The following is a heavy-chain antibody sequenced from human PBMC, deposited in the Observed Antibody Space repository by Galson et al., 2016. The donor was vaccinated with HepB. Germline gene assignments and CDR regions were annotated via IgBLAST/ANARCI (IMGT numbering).Heavy chain of an antibody. D-gene: IGHD3-3*01. CDR1: GFSFSGYA. Sequence: SLRLSCAASGFSFSGYAVHWVRQAPGKGLEWVAVISYDGSRKDYADSVKGRFTISRDNSKSTLNLQMNSLRPEDSAVYYCARGMYDLRDYYHYYGMDVWGQGTTVTVSS. J-gene: IGHJ6*02. CDR2: ISYDGSRK. V-gene: IGHV3-30*04. CDR3: ARGMYDLRDYYHYYGMDV.